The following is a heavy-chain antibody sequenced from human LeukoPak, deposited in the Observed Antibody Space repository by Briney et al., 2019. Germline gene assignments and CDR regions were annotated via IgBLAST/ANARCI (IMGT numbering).Heavy chain of an antibody. V-gene: IGHV1-18*01. CDR2: ISAYNGNT. CDR1: GYTFTSYG. Sequence: ASVKVSCKASGYTFTSYGISWVRQAPGQGLEWMGWISAYNGNTNYAQKLQGRVTMTTDTSTSTAYMELRSLRSDDTAVYYCARRLVAAAGLPYYYGMDVWGQGTTVTVSS. CDR3: ARRLVAAAGLPYYYGMDV. J-gene: IGHJ6*02. D-gene: IGHD6-13*01.